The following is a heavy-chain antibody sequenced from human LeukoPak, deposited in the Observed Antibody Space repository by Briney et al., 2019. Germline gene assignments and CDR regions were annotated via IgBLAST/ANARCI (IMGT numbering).Heavy chain of an antibody. J-gene: IGHJ4*02. V-gene: IGHV4-34*08. Sequence: PGGSLRLSCAASGFTVGSNHMSWVRQPPGKGLEWIGEINHSGSTNYNPSLKSRVTISVDTSKNQFSLKLSSVTAADTAVYYCAGLAVAGNFDYWGQGTLVTVSS. CDR1: GFTVGSNH. CDR3: AGLAVAGNFDY. D-gene: IGHD6-19*01. CDR2: INHSGST.